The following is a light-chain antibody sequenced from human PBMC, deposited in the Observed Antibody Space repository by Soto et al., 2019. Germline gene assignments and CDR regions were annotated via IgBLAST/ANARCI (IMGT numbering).Light chain of an antibody. Sequence: ECVLTQAPGTLSLSPGERSTLSCRASQTVRNNYLAWYQQKHGQAPRXXIYDASSRATGIPDRFSGGGSGTDGTITISRLEPEDVEVYDGQQFSSYPLTFGGGTKVDIK. J-gene: IGKJ4*01. V-gene: IGKV3-20*01. CDR2: DAS. CDR3: QQFSSYPLT. CDR1: QTVRNNY.